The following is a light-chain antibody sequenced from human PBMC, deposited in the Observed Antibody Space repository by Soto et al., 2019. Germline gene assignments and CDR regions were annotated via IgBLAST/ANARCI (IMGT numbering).Light chain of an antibody. CDR1: SSNVGSYKL. CDR2: EVN. CDR3: CSSGGSPTYV. V-gene: IGLV2-23*02. J-gene: IGLJ1*01. Sequence: QSVLTQPASVSGSPGQSITIAFTGTSSNVGSYKLVSWYQQHPGKAPKLMTFEVNKRPSGVSNHFSGSKSGNTASLTISGLKVEDEADYYCCSSGGSPTYVFGTGTKVTVL.